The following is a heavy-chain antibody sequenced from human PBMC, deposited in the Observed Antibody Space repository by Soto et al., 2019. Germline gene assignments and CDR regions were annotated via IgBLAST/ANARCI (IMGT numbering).Heavy chain of an antibody. J-gene: IGHJ6*03. CDR3: ARDVRAASAYYYYYMDV. V-gene: IGHV4-59*01. Sequence: SETLSLTCTVSGGSISSYYWSWIRQPPGKGLEWIGYIYYSGSTNYNPSLKSRVTISVDTSKNQFSLKLSSVTAADTAVYYCARDVRAASAYYYYYMDVWGKGTTVTVSS. CDR1: GGSISSYY. CDR2: IYYSGST. D-gene: IGHD6-13*01.